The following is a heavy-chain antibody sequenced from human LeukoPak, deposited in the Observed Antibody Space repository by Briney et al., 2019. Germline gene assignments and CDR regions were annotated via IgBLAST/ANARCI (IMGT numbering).Heavy chain of an antibody. J-gene: IGHJ3*02. D-gene: IGHD3-16*02. Sequence: GGSLRLSCAASGFTFSSYAMSWVRQAPGKGLEWVSAISGSGGSTYYADSVKGRFTISRDNSKNTLYLQMNSLRAEDTAVYYCAKSWDVWGSYRYTPDAFDIWGQGTMVTVSS. CDR1: GFTFSSYA. V-gene: IGHV3-23*01. CDR3: AKSWDVWGSYRYTPDAFDI. CDR2: ISGSGGST.